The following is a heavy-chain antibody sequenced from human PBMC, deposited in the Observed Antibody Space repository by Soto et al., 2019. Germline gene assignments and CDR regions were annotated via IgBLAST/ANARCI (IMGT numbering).Heavy chain of an antibody. Sequence: GGSLRLSCAASGFTFSSYGMHWVRQAPGKGLEWVAVISYDGSNKYYADSVKGRFTISRDNSKNTLYLQMNSLRAEDTAVYYCAKDTYSSSWTYYYYYYGMDVWGQGTAVTVSS. CDR1: GFTFSSYG. CDR3: AKDTYSSSWTYYYYYYGMDV. CDR2: ISYDGSNK. V-gene: IGHV3-30*18. J-gene: IGHJ6*02. D-gene: IGHD6-13*01.